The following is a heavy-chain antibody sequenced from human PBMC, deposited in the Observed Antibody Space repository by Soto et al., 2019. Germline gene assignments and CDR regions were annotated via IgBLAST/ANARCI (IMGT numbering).Heavy chain of an antibody. J-gene: IGHJ4*02. CDR3: ARDAFKGELLSY. CDR1: GFTFSSYS. CDR2: ISSSSSTI. D-gene: IGHD1-26*01. V-gene: IGHV3-48*02. Sequence: EVQLVESGGGLVQPGGSLRLSCAASGFTFSSYSMNWVCQAPGKGLEWVSYISSSSSTIYYADSVKGRFTISRDNAKNPLYLQNNRLRDEDTAVYYCARDAFKGELLSYWGQGTLVTVSS.